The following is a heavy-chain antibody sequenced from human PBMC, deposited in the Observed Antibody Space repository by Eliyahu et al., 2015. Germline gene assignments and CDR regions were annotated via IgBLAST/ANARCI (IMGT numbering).Heavy chain of an antibody. Sequence: EVQLVESGGGLVKPGGXXRLSCAASGXPFXXXWMXWVRQAPGKGLEWVGRIKSKTDGGTTDYAAPVKGRFTISRDDSKNTLYLQMNSLKTEDTAVYYCTTRQLRYFDWFYYGMDVWGQGTTVTVSS. J-gene: IGHJ6*02. CDR2: IKSKTDGGTT. V-gene: IGHV3-15*01. CDR3: TTRQLRYFDWFYYGMDV. CDR1: GXPFXXXW. D-gene: IGHD3-9*01.